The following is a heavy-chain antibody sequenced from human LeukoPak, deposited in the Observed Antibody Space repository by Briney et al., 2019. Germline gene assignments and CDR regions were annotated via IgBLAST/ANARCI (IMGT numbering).Heavy chain of an antibody. Sequence: GGSLRLSCAASGFTFDDYAMHWVRQAPGKGLEWVANIKQDGSEKYFVDSVKGRFTISRDNAKNSLYLQMNSLRAEDTAVYYCARDKNSYYDFWSGYWHFDYWGQGTLVTVSS. CDR2: IKQDGSEK. D-gene: IGHD3-3*01. J-gene: IGHJ4*02. CDR3: ARDKNSYYDFWSGYWHFDY. V-gene: IGHV3-7*01. CDR1: GFTFDDYA.